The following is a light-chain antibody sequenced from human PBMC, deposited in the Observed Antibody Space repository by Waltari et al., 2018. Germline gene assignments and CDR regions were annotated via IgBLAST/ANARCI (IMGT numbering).Light chain of an antibody. Sequence: DIVMTQSPESLPLSLGERATINCKSTQSVLSSSDSRNYLAWYQQRPGQSPKLLIYWASTREFGVPDRFTGSGSGTDFTLIISSLQAEDVAVYYCQQYFSLPWTFGQGTKVEL. CDR3: QQYFSLPWT. V-gene: IGKV4-1*01. J-gene: IGKJ1*01. CDR1: QSVLSSSDSRNY. CDR2: WAS.